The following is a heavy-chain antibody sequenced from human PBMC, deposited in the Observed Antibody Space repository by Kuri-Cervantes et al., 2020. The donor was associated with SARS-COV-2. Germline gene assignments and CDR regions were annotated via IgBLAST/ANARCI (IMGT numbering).Heavy chain of an antibody. D-gene: IGHD2-15*01. V-gene: IGHV3-53*01. CDR3: ARGGIGSWYSPTLDY. Sequence: GESLKISCAASGFTVSSNYMSWVRQAPGKGLEWVSVIYSGGSTYYEDSVKGRFTISRDNSKNTLYLQMNSLRAEDTAVYYCARGGIGSWYSPTLDYWGQGTLVTVSS. CDR1: GFTVSSNY. J-gene: IGHJ4*02. CDR2: IYSGGST.